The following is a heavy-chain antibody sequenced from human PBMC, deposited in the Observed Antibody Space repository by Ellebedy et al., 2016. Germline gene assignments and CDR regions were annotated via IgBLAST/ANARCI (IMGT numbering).Heavy chain of an antibody. D-gene: IGHD2-21*02. CDR2: IYYSGST. V-gene: IGHV4-61*08. Sequence: SGPTLVKPTQTLTLTCTFSGFSLTTNAVVVSWIRQPPGKGLEWIGYIYYSGSTNYNPSLKSRVTISVDTSKNQFSLKLSSVTAADTAVYYCARERAYCGGDCYSDYDYYGRDVWGQGTTVTVSS. CDR3: ARERAYCGGDCYSDYDYYGRDV. CDR1: GFSLTTNAVV. J-gene: IGHJ6*02.